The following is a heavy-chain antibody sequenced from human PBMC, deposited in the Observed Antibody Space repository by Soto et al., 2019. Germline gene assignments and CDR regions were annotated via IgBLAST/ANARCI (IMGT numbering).Heavy chain of an antibody. V-gene: IGHV1-3*01. CDR3: ARDEDGDYVDYFDY. D-gene: IGHD4-17*01. CDR2: INAGNGNT. Sequence: QVQLVQSGAEVKKPGASVKVSCKASGYTFTSYAMHWVRQAPGQRLEWMGWINAGNGNTKYSQKFQGRVTITRDTSASTAYMELGSLRSEDTAVYYCARDEDGDYVDYFDYWGQGTLVTVSS. CDR1: GYTFTSYA. J-gene: IGHJ4*02.